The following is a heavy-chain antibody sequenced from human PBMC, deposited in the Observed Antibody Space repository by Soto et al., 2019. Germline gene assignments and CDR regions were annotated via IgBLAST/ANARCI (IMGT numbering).Heavy chain of an antibody. V-gene: IGHV1-18*04. CDR1: GYAFTSYG. J-gene: IGHJ4*02. Sequence: QVQLVQSGPEVKKPGASVKISCKASGYAFTSYGFSWVRQAPGQGLEWMGWISANNGHTHYAQNLQCRVTMTTDTSTTTAYMELRSMRADDTAVYYCALDHTTRWEVRSPGYGGQGNLVTVSS. CDR2: ISANNGHT. CDR3: ALDHTTRWEVRSPGY. D-gene: IGHD1-26*01.